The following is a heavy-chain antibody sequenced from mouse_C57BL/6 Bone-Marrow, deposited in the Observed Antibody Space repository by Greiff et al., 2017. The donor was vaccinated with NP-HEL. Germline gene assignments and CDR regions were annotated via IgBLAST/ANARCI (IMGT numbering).Heavy chain of an antibody. Sequence: QVQLQQPGAELVMPGASVKLSCKASGYTFTSYWMHWVKQRPGQGLEWIGEIDPSDSYTNYNQKFKGKSTLTVDKSSSTAYMQLSSLTSEDSAVYYCAYDYDGAWFAYWGQGTLVTVSA. J-gene: IGHJ3*01. V-gene: IGHV1-69*01. CDR1: GYTFTSYW. D-gene: IGHD2-4*01. CDR3: AYDYDGAWFAY. CDR2: IDPSDSYT.